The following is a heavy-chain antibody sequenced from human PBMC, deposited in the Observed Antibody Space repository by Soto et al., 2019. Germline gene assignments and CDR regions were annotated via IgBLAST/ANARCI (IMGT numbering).Heavy chain of an antibody. Sequence: EVQLVESGGGLVQTGESLRLSCAASGVTFSSYWMHWVRQAQGKGLLWVSRINSDGSSTSYAGSVKGRFTISRDNAKNTLYLQMNSLRAEDTAVYYCVRTSLVVAAATREDYWGQGTLVTVSS. CDR2: INSDGSST. CDR3: VRTSLVVAAATREDY. CDR1: GVTFSSYW. D-gene: IGHD2-15*01. V-gene: IGHV3-74*01. J-gene: IGHJ4*02.